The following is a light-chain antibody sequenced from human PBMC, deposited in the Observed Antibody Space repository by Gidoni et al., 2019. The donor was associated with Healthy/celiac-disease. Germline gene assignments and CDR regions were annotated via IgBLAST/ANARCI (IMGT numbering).Light chain of an antibody. J-gene: IGKJ1*01. CDR1: QGISNY. CDR3: QKYNSAPHQ. CDR2: AAS. V-gene: IGKV1-27*01. Sequence: DIQMTQSPSSLSASVGDRVTITCRASQGISNYLAWYQQKPGKVPKLLIYAASTLQSGVPSRFSGRGSGTDFTLNISSLQTEDVATYYCQKYNSAPHQFGQGTKVEIK.